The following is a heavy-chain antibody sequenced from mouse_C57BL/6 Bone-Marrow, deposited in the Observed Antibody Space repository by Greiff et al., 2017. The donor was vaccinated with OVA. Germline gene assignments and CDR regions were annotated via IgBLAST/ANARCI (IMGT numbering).Heavy chain of an antibody. CDR3: ARSVIYYYGKDAMDY. CDR2: IYPRSGNT. D-gene: IGHD1-1*01. V-gene: IGHV1-81*01. CDR1: GYTFTSYG. J-gene: IGHJ4*01. Sequence: QVQLQQSGAELARPGASVKLSCKASGYTFTSYGISWVKQRTGQGLEWIGEIYPRSGNTYYNEKFKGKATLTADKSSSTAYMELRSLTSEDSAVYFCARSVIYYYGKDAMDYWGQGTSVTVSS.